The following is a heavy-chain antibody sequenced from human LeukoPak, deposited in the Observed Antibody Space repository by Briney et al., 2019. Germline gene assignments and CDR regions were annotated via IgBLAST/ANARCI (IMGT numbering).Heavy chain of an antibody. V-gene: IGHV4-39*01. CDR1: GGSISSSSYY. Sequence: SETLSLTCTVSGGSISSSSYYWGWIRQPPGKGLEWIGSIYYSGSTYYNPSLKSRVTISVDTSKNQFSLKLSSVTAADTAVYYCASPITIFGARYYYYGMDVWGQGTTVTVS. CDR2: IYYSGST. D-gene: IGHD3-3*01. CDR3: ASPITIFGARYYYYGMDV. J-gene: IGHJ6*02.